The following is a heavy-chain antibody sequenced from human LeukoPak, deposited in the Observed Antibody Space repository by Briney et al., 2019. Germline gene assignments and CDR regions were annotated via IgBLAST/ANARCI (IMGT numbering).Heavy chain of an antibody. V-gene: IGHV4-4*02. J-gene: IGHJ4*02. Sequence: SGTLSLTCAVSGGSLSTANWWSWVRQTPGKGLEWIAEIYNNGGANYNPSLKSRVTMSIDMPKNQFSLKLNSMTAADTAIYYCARGGDDLGDYFDYWGQGTLVTVSS. D-gene: IGHD3-16*01. CDR3: ARGGDDLGDYFDY. CDR1: GGSLSTANW. CDR2: IYNNGGA.